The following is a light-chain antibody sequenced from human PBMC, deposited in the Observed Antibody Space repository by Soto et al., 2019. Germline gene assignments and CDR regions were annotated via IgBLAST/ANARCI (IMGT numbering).Light chain of an antibody. Sequence: TLAQPASVSGSPGQSITISCTGTSSDVGNYNYVSWYQHHPGKAPKLMIYDVSNRPSGVSNRFSGSKSGNTASLTISGLQAEDEADYYCSSYTSSSTPCVFGTGTKVTVL. CDR2: DVS. J-gene: IGLJ1*01. CDR1: SSDVGNYNY. CDR3: SSYTSSSTPCV. V-gene: IGLV2-14*03.